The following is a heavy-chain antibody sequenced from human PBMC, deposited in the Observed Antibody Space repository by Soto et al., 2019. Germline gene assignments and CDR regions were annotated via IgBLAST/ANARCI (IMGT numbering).Heavy chain of an antibody. J-gene: IGHJ6*02. D-gene: IGHD3-16*01. CDR3: ARRFEDYYYYYGMDV. V-gene: IGHV1-8*01. CDR2: MNPNSGNT. CDR1: GYAFTKNV. Sequence: ASVKVSCKASGYAFTKNVINWVRQAPGQGLEWIGWMNPNSGNTGYAQKFKGRVTMTRNTSISTAYMELSSLRSEDTAVYYCARRFEDYYYYYGMDVWGQGTTVTVSS.